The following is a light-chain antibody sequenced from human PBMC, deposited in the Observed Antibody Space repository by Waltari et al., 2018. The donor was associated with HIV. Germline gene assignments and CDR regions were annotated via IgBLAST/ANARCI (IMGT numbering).Light chain of an antibody. CDR3: QQFNTFSPIT. J-gene: IGKJ5*01. CDR1: QGISSY. V-gene: IGKV1-9*01. Sequence: DIQLTQSPSFLSASVGDRVTITCRASQGISSYLAWYQQKPGKAPNLLIYSASTLQSGVPSRFSGSGSGTEFTLTINSLQTEDFATYYCQQFNTFSPITFGQGTRLESK. CDR2: SAS.